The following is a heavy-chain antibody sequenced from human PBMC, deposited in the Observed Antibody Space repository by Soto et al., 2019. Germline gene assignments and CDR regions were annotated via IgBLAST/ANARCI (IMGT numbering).Heavy chain of an antibody. D-gene: IGHD6-13*01. V-gene: IGHV1-2*04. CDR3: ARQSIVSSWYGMDV. CDR2: INPNSGGT. J-gene: IGHJ6*02. CDR1: GYTFTGYY. Sequence: ASVKVSCKASGYTFTGYYMHWVRQAPGQGLEWMGWINPNSGGTNYAQKFQGWVTMSRDTSISTAYMELSRLRSDDTAVYYCARQSIVSSWYGMDVWGQGTTVTVSS.